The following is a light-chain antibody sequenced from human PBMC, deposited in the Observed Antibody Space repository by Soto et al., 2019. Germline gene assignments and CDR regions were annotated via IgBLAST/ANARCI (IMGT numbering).Light chain of an antibody. CDR1: QSITTNY. V-gene: IGKV3-20*01. CDR3: QQYGNSIT. Sequence: ESVLTQSPGTLSLSPGERATLSCRAGQSITTNYLAWYQQRFGQAPRLLIYDASNRATGIPDRFSGSGSGKDFTLTISRLEPEDFAVYYCQQYGNSITFGQGTRLEIK. J-gene: IGKJ5*01. CDR2: DAS.